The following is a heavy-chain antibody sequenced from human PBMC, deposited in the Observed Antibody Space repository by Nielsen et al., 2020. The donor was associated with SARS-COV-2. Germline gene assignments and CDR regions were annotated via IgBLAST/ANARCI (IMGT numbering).Heavy chain of an antibody. CDR2: ISKSGSST. D-gene: IGHD2-15*01. V-gene: IGHV3-48*03. CDR1: GFTLSGYE. J-gene: IGHJ6*02. Sequence: GGSLRLSCAASGFTLSGYEMNWVRQAPGKGLEWVSCISKSGSSTDYADSVKGRFTISRDNAKNSLYLQMNSLRAEDTAVYYCAKVEGSLFYSYYGMDVWGQGTAVTVSS. CDR3: AKVEGSLFYSYYGMDV.